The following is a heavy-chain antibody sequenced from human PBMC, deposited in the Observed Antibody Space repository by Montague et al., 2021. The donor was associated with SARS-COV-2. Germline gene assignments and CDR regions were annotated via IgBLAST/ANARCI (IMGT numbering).Heavy chain of an antibody. Sequence: SETLSLTCTVSGGSISDSIYYWDCIRQPPGKGLKWIGSIYYTENTYYNPSLKSRVTISIGTSKNQFSLKLSSVTAADTAVYYCARPGSGYSYGSGAFDYWGQGTLVTVSS. V-gene: IGHV4-39*01. CDR2: IYYTENT. CDR1: GGSISDSIYY. CDR3: ARPGSGYSYGSGAFDY. J-gene: IGHJ4*02. D-gene: IGHD5-18*01.